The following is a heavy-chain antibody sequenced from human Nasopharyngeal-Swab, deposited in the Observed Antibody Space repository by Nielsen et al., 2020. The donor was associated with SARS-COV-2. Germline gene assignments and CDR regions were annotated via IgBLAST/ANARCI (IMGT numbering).Heavy chain of an antibody. Sequence: SETLSLTCTVSGGSISSSSYYWGWIRQPPGKGLEWIGSIYYSGSTYYNPSLKSRVTISVDTSKNQFSLKLSSVTAADTAVYYCARGISSSREYGHYYYYYMDVWGKGTTVTVSS. CDR1: GGSISSSSYY. V-gene: IGHV4-39*07. CDR3: ARGISSSREYGHYYYYYMDV. J-gene: IGHJ6*03. CDR2: IYYSGST. D-gene: IGHD6-13*01.